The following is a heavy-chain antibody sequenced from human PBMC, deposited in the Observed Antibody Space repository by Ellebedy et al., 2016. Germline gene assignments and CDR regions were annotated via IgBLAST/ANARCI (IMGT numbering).Heavy chain of an antibody. V-gene: IGHV1-3*01. Sequence: ASVKVSCKASGYTFTSYAMHWVRQAPGQRLEWMGWINAGNGNTKYSQKFQGRVTITRDTSASTAYMELSSLRSEDTAVYYCARDRGKTAMADAFDIWGQGTMVTVSS. CDR1: GYTFTSYA. CDR2: INAGNGNT. J-gene: IGHJ3*02. D-gene: IGHD5-18*01. CDR3: ARDRGKTAMADAFDI.